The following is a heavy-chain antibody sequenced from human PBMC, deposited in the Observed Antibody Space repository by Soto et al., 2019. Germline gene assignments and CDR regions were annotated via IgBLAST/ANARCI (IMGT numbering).Heavy chain of an antibody. V-gene: IGHV3-30*18. J-gene: IGHJ4*02. CDR2: ISYDGSKK. CDR1: GFTFSSYS. D-gene: IGHD4-17*01. CDR3: AKGWPASAHPTHDY. Sequence: GGSLRLSCTASGFTFSSYSMNWVRQAPGKGLEWLAVISYDGSKKHYVASVEGRFTVSRDNSKNTLYLQLNSLRPEDTAVYYCAKGWPASAHPTHDYWGQGTLVTVSS.